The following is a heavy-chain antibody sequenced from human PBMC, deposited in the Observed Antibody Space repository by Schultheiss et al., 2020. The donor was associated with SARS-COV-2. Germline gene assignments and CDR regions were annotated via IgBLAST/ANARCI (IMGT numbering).Heavy chain of an antibody. J-gene: IGHJ4*02. Sequence: GGSLRLSCVVSGFILRNFDMYWVRQAPGKGLEWVAFSSSDGNNKKYAGSVEGRFAIYRDTSKNTLYVQMNSLRPEDTAVYYCARGIPYHYFDQWGQGMLVTVSS. V-gene: IGHV3-30*03. CDR2: SSSDGNNK. CDR3: ARGIPYHYFDQ. D-gene: IGHD2-21*01. CDR1: GFILRNFD.